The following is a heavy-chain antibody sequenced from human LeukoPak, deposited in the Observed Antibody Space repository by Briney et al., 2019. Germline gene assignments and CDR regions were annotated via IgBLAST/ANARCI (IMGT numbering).Heavy chain of an antibody. CDR3: ARVGLSYDFWSGPPFDY. V-gene: IGHV4-39*07. CDR1: GGSISSSSYY. CDR2: IYYSGST. D-gene: IGHD3-3*01. Sequence: PSETLSLTCTVSGGSISSSSYYWGWIRQPPGKGLEWIGSIYYSGSTYYNPSLKSRVTISVDTSKNQFSLKLSSVTAADTAVYYCARVGLSYDFWSGPPFDYWGQGTLVTVSS. J-gene: IGHJ4*02.